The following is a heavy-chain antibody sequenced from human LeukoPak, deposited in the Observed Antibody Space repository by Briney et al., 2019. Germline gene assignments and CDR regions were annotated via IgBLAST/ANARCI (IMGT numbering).Heavy chain of an antibody. J-gene: IGHJ6*04. Sequence: GGSLRLSCTGSGFTFSSYGLHWVRQAPGKGLEWVSYISSSGSTIYYADSVKGRFTISRDNAKNSLYLQMNSLRAEDTAVYYCAELGITMIGGVWGKGTTVTISS. D-gene: IGHD3-10*02. CDR2: ISSSGSTI. V-gene: IGHV3-48*03. CDR3: AELGITMIGGV. CDR1: GFTFSSYG.